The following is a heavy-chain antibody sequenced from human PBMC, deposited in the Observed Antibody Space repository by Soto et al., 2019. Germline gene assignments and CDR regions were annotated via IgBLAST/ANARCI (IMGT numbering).Heavy chain of an antibody. V-gene: IGHV4-59*01. J-gene: IGHJ4*02. CDR3: ARSRGGYFDY. CDR1: GGSISSYY. D-gene: IGHD3-16*01. CDR2: IYYSGST. Sequence: TSETLSLTCTVSGGSISSYYWSWIRQPPGKGLEWIGYIYYSGSTNYNPSLKSRVTILVDTSKNQFSLKLSFVTAADTAVYYCARSRGGYFDYWGQGTLVTVSS.